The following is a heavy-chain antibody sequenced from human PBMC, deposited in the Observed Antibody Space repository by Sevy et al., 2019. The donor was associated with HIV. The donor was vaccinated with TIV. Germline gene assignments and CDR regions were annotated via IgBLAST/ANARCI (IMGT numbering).Heavy chain of an antibody. D-gene: IGHD1-1*01. CDR1: GYSFTSYW. V-gene: IGHV5-51*01. CDR2: IDPGDSDT. J-gene: IGHJ6*02. CDR3: ARQDPTYYYGMDV. Sequence: GESLKISCKGSGYSFTSYWIGWVRQMPGKGLEWMGIIDPGDSDTRYSPSFQGQVTISADKSINTAYLQWSSLKASETAMYYCARQDPTYYYGMDVWGQGTTVTVSS.